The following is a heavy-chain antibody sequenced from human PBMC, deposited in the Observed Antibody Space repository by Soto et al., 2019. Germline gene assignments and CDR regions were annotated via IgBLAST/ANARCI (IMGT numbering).Heavy chain of an antibody. CDR3: AHSTYSSSWYSSVVDWFDP. V-gene: IGHV2-5*02. D-gene: IGHD6-13*01. CDR2: IYWDDDK. Sequence: GSGPTLVNPTQTLTLTCTFSGFSLSTSGVGAGWIRQPPGKALEWLALIYWDDDKRYSPSLKSRLTITKDTSKNQVVLTMTNMDPVDTATYYCAHSTYSSSWYSSVVDWFDPWGQGTQVTVSS. CDR1: GFSLSTSGVG. J-gene: IGHJ5*02.